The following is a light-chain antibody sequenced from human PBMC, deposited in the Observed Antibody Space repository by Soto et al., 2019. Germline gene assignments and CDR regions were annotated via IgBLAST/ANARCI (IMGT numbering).Light chain of an antibody. J-gene: IGLJ1*01. V-gene: IGLV2-23*03. CDR1: SSDVGSYNL. CDR2: EGS. Sequence: QSVLTQPASVSGSPGQSITISCTGTSSDVGSYNLVSWYQQHPGKAPKLMIYEGSKRPSGVSNRLSGSKSGNTASLTISRLQAEDEADYYCCSYAGSSTFPYVFGTGTKV. CDR3: CSYAGSSTFPYV.